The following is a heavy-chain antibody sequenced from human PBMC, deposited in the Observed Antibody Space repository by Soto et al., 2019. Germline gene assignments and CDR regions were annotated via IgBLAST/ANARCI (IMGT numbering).Heavy chain of an antibody. V-gene: IGHV1-2*02. Sequence: ASVKVSCKASGYTFSDYYIHWVRQAPGQGLEWMGWINPNSGGTKCAPKFQGGVTMTRDTSITTAYMELSRLRSGDTAVYYCAREPATAKPEGVDFWGQGTLVTVSS. D-gene: IGHD1-1*01. J-gene: IGHJ4*02. CDR1: GYTFSDYY. CDR2: INPNSGGT. CDR3: AREPATAKPEGVDF.